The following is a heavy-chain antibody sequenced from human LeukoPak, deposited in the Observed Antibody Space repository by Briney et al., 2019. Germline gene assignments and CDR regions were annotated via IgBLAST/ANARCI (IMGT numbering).Heavy chain of an antibody. CDR2: SRAYNGYT. Sequence: ASVKVTFKSSGYTFTNYGVTWMRHAPGQGLEWMGCSRAYNGYTRYTQKLQGRVSMTTDTSKGTAYMELRSLRSDDTAVYYCARDLGVWGSYRPPYDAFDIWGQGTMVIVSS. CDR1: GYTFTNYG. D-gene: IGHD3-16*02. J-gene: IGHJ3*02. CDR3: ARDLGVWGSYRPPYDAFDI. V-gene: IGHV1-18*01.